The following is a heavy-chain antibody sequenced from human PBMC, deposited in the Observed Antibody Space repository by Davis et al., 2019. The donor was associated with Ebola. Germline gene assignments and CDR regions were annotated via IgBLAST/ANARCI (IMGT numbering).Heavy chain of an antibody. CDR1: GYTFSSHG. CDR3: ARDRIVGTTWGYFDL. J-gene: IGHJ2*01. CDR2: ISVYNGKT. V-gene: IGHV1-18*04. D-gene: IGHD1-26*01. Sequence: ASVKVSCKASGYTFSSHGISWVRQAPGQGLEWLGWISVYNGKTEYAQKVQGRVTMTTDKSTSTAYMELRSLRSDDTAVYYCARDRIVGTTWGYFDLWGRGTLVTVSS.